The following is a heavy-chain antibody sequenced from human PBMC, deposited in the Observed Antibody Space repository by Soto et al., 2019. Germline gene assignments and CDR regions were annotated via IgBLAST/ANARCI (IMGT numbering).Heavy chain of an antibody. D-gene: IGHD3-10*01. J-gene: IGHJ5*02. CDR1: GGSISSGDYS. Sequence: QLQLQESGSGLVKPSQTLSLTCAVSGGSISSGDYSWSWIRQPPGKGLEWIGYIYHSGSTYFNPSLKMRVTVSVDRSKNQFSLKLNSVTAADTAVYYCARGLAGFGESLNWFDPWGPGTLVTVSS. CDR3: ARGLAGFGESLNWFDP. V-gene: IGHV4-30-2*01. CDR2: IYHSGST.